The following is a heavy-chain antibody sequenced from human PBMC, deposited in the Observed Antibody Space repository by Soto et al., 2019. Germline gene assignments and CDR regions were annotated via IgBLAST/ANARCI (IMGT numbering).Heavy chain of an antibody. CDR1: GGSFSGYY. D-gene: IGHD1-20*01. CDR2: INHSGST. Sequence: SETLSLTCAAYGGSFSGYYWSWIRQPPGKGLEWIGEINHSGSTNYNPSLKSRVTISVDTSKNQFSLKLSSVTAADTAVYYCARELTGSDYYYYSMDVWGKGTTVTVSS. CDR3: ARELTGSDYYYYSMDV. V-gene: IGHV4-34*01. J-gene: IGHJ6*03.